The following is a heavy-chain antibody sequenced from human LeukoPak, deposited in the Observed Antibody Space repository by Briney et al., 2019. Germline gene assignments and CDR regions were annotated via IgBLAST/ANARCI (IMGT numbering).Heavy chain of an antibody. D-gene: IGHD4-23*01. V-gene: IGHV3-66*01. CDR3: ARDGGNNSWYGMDV. Sequence: QPGWALKLYCDAHGFPLSRNYMSWVYWAPCKVLQRASIIYRVGSTFYADSVEGRFTISRDNSKNTLYLQMNSLRVEDTAIYYCARDGGNNSWYGMDVWGQGTTVTVSS. J-gene: IGHJ6*02. CDR1: GFPLSRNY. CDR2: IYRVGST.